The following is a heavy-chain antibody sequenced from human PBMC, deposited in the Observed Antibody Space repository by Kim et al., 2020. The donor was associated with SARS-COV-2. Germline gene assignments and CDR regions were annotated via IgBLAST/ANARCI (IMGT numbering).Heavy chain of an antibody. J-gene: IGHJ4*02. CDR1: GFSFDEYA. V-gene: IGHV3-9*01. Sequence: GGSLRLSCAASGFSFDEYAMHWVRQAPGKGLEWVSGINGRGDFVVYADSLRGRFTISRDNAKQSLYLQMHSLRAEDTALYYCTRDISASIHPYFDSWGQGTLVTVSS. D-gene: IGHD2-21*01. CDR2: INGRGDFV. CDR3: TRDISASIHPYFDS.